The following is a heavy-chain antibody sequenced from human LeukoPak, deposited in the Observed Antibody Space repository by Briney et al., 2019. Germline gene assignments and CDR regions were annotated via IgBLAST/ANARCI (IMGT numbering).Heavy chain of an antibody. Sequence: SETLSLTCTVPGGSISGYYWSWIRQPPGRGLEWIGYIYYSGSTDYNPSLKSRVTISVDTSKNQFSLKLSSVTAADTAVYYCARHYYDSSGYFYQDYWGQGTLVTVSS. J-gene: IGHJ4*02. CDR1: GGSISGYY. CDR2: IYYSGST. CDR3: ARHYYDSSGYFYQDY. D-gene: IGHD3-22*01. V-gene: IGHV4-59*08.